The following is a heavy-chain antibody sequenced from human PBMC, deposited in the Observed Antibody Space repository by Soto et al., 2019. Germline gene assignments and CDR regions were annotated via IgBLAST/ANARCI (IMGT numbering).Heavy chain of an antibody. CDR2: ISSNGVGT. Sequence: EVQLAESGGGLAQPGGSLRLSCAASGFTLSGYAMDWVRQAPGKGLEYVSGISSNGVGTYYANSVQGRFTISRDNSKNTVYLQMGSLRPEDMAVYYCATRSRPDFYYMDVWGKGTTVTVSS. CDR1: GFTLSGYA. J-gene: IGHJ6*03. V-gene: IGHV3-64*01. D-gene: IGHD6-6*01. CDR3: ATRSRPDFYYMDV.